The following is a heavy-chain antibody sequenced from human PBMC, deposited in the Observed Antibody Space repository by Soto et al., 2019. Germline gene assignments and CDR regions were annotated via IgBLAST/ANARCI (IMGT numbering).Heavy chain of an antibody. V-gene: IGHV1-46*01. CDR1: GGTFSSYA. Sequence: ASVKVSCKASGGTFSSYAISWVRQAPGQGLEWMGIINPSGGSTVYAQNFQGRVTMTRDTSTSTVYMEMSSLRSEDTAVYYCARTRLSPYYFDYWGQGTLVTVSS. J-gene: IGHJ4*02. CDR2: INPSGGST. CDR3: ARTRLSPYYFDY.